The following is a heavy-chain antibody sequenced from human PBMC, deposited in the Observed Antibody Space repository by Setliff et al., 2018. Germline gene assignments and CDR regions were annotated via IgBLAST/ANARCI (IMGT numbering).Heavy chain of an antibody. Sequence: PSETLSLTCTVSGGSISSHYWSWIRQPPGKGLEWIGSIYYSGSTNYNPSLKSRVTISVDTSKNQFSLKLSSVTAADTAVYYCAGGREFDYWGQGTLVTVSS. J-gene: IGHJ4*02. CDR1: GGSISSHY. CDR3: AGGREFDY. V-gene: IGHV4-59*11. CDR2: IYYSGST. D-gene: IGHD3-16*01.